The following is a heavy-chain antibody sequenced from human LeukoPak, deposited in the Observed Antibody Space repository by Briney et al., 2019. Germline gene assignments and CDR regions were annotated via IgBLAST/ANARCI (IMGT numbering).Heavy chain of an antibody. V-gene: IGHV5-51*01. CDR3: ARHPSGTSPRPGFDY. Sequence: GESLKISCKGSGYTFTNYWIGWVRQMPGKGLEGMAIMYPGDSDTRYSPSFQGQDTISADTSITTAYLQWSSLKASDTAMYYCARHPSGTSPRPGFDYGGQGTLVTVSS. CDR2: MYPGDSDT. J-gene: IGHJ4*02. D-gene: IGHD1-26*01. CDR1: GYTFTNYW.